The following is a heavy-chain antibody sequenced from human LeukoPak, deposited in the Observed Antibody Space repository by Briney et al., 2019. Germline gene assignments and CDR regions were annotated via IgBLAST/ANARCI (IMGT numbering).Heavy chain of an antibody. CDR1: GFTFSSYS. V-gene: IGHV3-21*01. CDR3: ARDGGITLVRGVIMGDYYYYYMDV. Sequence: GGSLRLSCAASGFTFSSYSMNWVRQAPGKGLEWVSSISSSSSYIYYADSVKGRFTISRDNAKNSLYLPMNSLRAEDTAVYYCARDGGITLVRGVIMGDYYYYYMDVWGRGTTVTVSS. D-gene: IGHD3-10*01. J-gene: IGHJ6*03. CDR2: ISSSSSYI.